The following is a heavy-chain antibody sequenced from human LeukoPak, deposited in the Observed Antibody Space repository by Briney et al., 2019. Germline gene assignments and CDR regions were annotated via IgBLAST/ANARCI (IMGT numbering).Heavy chain of an antibody. CDR3: AREGIGSSSY. CDR1: GGSFNGYY. J-gene: IGHJ4*02. CDR2: INHSGST. D-gene: IGHD6-13*01. V-gene: IGHV4-34*01. Sequence: SETLSLTCAVYGGSFNGYYWSWIRQPPGKGLEWIGEINHSGSTNYNPSLKRRVTISVDTSKNQFSLKLSSVTAADTAVYYCAREGIGSSSYWGQGTLVTVSS.